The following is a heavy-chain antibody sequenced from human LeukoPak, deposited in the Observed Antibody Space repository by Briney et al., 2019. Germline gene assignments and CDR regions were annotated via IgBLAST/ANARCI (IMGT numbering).Heavy chain of an antibody. V-gene: IGHV3-48*04. CDR3: AIAYDWSYYYYMDV. CDR2: ISSSSSTI. CDR1: GFTFSTYS. J-gene: IGHJ6*03. Sequence: GGSLRLSCAASGFTFSTYSMNWVRQAPGKGLEWVSYISSSSSTIYYADSVKGRFTISRDNTKNLVYLQMNSLRAEDTAVYYCAIAYDWSYYYYMDVWGKGTTITVSS. D-gene: IGHD3-10*01.